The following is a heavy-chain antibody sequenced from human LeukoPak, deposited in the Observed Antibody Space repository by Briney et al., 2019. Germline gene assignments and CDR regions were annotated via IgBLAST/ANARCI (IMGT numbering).Heavy chain of an antibody. CDR3: ARDAGGTWFDP. Sequence: SETLSLTCTVSGGSISTFSWKWIRQPPGQGLEWIGYVNSNGGTYNNPSLKSRVTVSLDMSKNQFSLKLSSATAADTAVYYCARDAGGTWFDPWGQGILVTVSS. J-gene: IGHJ5*02. CDR2: VNSNGGT. V-gene: IGHV4-59*01. CDR1: GGSISTFS.